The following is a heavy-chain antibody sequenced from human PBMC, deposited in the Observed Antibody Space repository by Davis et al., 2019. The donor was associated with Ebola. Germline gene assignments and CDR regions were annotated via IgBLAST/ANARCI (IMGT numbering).Heavy chain of an antibody. Sequence: ASVKVSCKASSYNFIEYFFHWFRQAPGQGLEWMGRINSNNGETNYAQEFQGRVTMTRDTSITTTYMELSSLRTDDTAIYYCAREFLVTGYKCADLWGQGTLVTVSS. CDR3: AREFLVTGYKCADL. CDR1: SYNFIEYF. CDR2: INSNNGET. V-gene: IGHV1-2*02. D-gene: IGHD3-9*01. J-gene: IGHJ5*02.